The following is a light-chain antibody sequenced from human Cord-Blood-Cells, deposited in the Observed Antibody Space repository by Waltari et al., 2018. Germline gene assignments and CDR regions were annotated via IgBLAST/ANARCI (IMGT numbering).Light chain of an antibody. CDR1: SSDVGSYHL. J-gene: IGLJ3*02. CDR3: CSYAGSSTLV. Sequence: SALTQPASVSGSPGPSITISCTGTSSDVGSYHLVPWYQQHPGKAPKLMIYEGSKRPSGVSNRFSGSKSGNTASLTISGLQAEDEADYYCCSYAGSSTLVFGGGTKLTVL. CDR2: EGS. V-gene: IGLV2-23*01.